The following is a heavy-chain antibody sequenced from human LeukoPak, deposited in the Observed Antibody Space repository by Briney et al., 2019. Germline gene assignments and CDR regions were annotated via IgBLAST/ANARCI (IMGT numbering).Heavy chain of an antibody. CDR2: INHSGST. J-gene: IGHJ4*02. CDR3: ARDRYSCGSPLPQDY. Sequence: TSETLSLTCAVYGGSFSGYYWSWIRQPPGKGLEWIGEINHSGSTNYNPSLKSRVTISVDTSKNQFSLKLSSVTAADTAVYYCARDRYSCGSPLPQDYWGQGTLVTVSS. D-gene: IGHD6-19*01. V-gene: IGHV4-34*01. CDR1: GGSFSGYY.